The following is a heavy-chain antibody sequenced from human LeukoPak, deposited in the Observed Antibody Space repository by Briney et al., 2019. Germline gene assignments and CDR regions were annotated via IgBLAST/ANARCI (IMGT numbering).Heavy chain of an antibody. J-gene: IGHJ5*02. CDR2: IFSGDDT. CDR3: ARELGVGYCSGGTCYGWFDP. V-gene: IGHV3-53*01. D-gene: IGHD2-15*01. CDR1: GFSVGTNY. Sequence: AGGSLRLSCAASGFSVGTNYMSWVRQAPGKGLEWVSIIFSGDDTYYADSVKGRFTIFRDSSKNTLNLQMNGLRADDTAVYYCARELGVGYCSGGTCYGWFDPWGQGTLVTV.